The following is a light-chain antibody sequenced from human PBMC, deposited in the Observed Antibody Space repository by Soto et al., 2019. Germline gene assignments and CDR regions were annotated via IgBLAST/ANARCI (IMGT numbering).Light chain of an antibody. CDR3: LQDYNYPWT. J-gene: IGKJ1*01. V-gene: IGKV1-6*01. Sequence: QMTQSPSTLSASVGDRVTITCRASQSIGSWVAWYQQKPGKAPKLLIYAASSLQSGVPSRFSGSGSGTDFTLTIRSLQPEDFATYYCLQDYNYPWTFGQGTKVDI. CDR2: AAS. CDR1: QSIGSW.